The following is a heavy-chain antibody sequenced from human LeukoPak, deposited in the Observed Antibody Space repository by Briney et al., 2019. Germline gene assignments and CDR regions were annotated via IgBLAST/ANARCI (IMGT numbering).Heavy chain of an antibody. D-gene: IGHD3-3*01. J-gene: IGHJ4*02. Sequence: PGGSLRLSCAASGFTFSHYAMNWVRQAPGKGLEWLSYISSRGSAIYYADSVKGRFTISRDNAKNSLYLQMNSLRAEDTAVYYCARAYNEFWSGYGYWGQGTLVTVSS. CDR3: ARAYNEFWSGYGY. CDR1: GFTFSHYA. CDR2: ISSRGSAI. V-gene: IGHV3-48*04.